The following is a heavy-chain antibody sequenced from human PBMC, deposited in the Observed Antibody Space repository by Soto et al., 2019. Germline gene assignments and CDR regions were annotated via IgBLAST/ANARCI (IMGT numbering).Heavy chain of an antibody. J-gene: IGHJ4*02. Sequence: QVQLVQSGAEVKKPGASVKVSCKASGYTFTGYYMHWVRQAPGQGLEWMGWINPNSGGTNYAQKSQGWVTMTRETSISTAYMELSRLRSDDTAVYYCARGASLYYDDPSDATGAIDYWGQGTLVTVSS. V-gene: IGHV1-2*04. D-gene: IGHD3-3*01. CDR1: GYTFTGYY. CDR2: INPNSGGT. CDR3: ARGASLYYDDPSDATGAIDY.